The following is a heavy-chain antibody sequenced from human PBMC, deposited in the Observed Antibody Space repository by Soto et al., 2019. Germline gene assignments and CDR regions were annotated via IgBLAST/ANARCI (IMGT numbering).Heavy chain of an antibody. CDR3: ARDVGGNDY. V-gene: IGHV1-3*01. J-gene: IGHJ4*02. Sequence: GASVKVSCKASGYTITCCAMHWVRQAPGQRPEWMGWVNAGDGDTKYSEKFQGRITIIRDTSASTAYMELYSLTSEDTAVYYCARDVGGNDYWGQGTLVTVSS. CDR2: VNAGDGDT. CDR1: GYTITCCA. D-gene: IGHD2-15*01.